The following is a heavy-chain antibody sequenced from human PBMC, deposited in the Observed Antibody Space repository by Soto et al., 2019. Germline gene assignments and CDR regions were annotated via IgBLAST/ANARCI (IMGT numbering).Heavy chain of an antibody. J-gene: IGHJ6*02. CDR3: TRVLPGGEYHGLDV. V-gene: IGHV3-13*01. D-gene: IGHD3-16*01. CDR2: VRTGGET. CDR1: GFTFSSYD. Sequence: GGSLRLSCAASGFTFSSYDMHWVRQATGKGLEWVSVVRTGGETYYAGSVKGRFAISRENAMNSLYLQMSSLRTEDTAVYYCTRVLPGGEYHGLDVWGQGTTVTVSS.